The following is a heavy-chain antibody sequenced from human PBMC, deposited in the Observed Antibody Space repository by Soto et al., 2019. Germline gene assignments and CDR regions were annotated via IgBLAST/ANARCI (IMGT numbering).Heavy chain of an antibody. CDR3: ARGVSVRGGDNFDY. J-gene: IGHJ4*02. Sequence: QVQLVESGGGVVQPGRSLRLSCAASGFTFSSYGRHWVRQAPGKGLEWVAVIWYDGSNKYYADSVKGRFTISRDNSKNTLYRQMNSLRAEDTAVYYCARGVSVRGGDNFDYWGQGTLVTVSS. D-gene: IGHD2-15*01. CDR1: GFTFSSYG. V-gene: IGHV3-33*01. CDR2: IWYDGSNK.